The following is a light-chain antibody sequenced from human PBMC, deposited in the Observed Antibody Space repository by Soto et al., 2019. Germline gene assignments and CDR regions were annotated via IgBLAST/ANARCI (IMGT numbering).Light chain of an antibody. Sequence: QSVLTQPPSASGSPGQSVTISCTGTSSDVGGYNYVSWYQQHPGKVPKLMIYEVSKRPSGVPDRFSGSKSGNTASLTVSGLQAEDEADYYCSSYAGSSTVVFGGGTKLTVL. CDR2: EVS. V-gene: IGLV2-8*01. CDR3: SSYAGSSTVV. J-gene: IGLJ2*01. CDR1: SSDVGGYNY.